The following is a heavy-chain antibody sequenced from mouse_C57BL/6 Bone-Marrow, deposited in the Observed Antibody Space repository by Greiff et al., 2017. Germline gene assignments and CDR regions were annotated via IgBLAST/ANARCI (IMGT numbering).Heavy chain of an antibody. Sequence: EVKLMESGGGLVQPGGSLSLSCAASGFTFTDYYMSWVRQPPGKALEWLGFIRNKANGYTTEYSASVKGRFTISRDNSQSILYLQMNALRAEDSATYYCARNYGSRFDYWGQGTTLTVSS. CDR3: ARNYGSRFDY. V-gene: IGHV7-3*01. CDR2: IRNKANGYTT. D-gene: IGHD1-1*01. J-gene: IGHJ2*01. CDR1: GFTFTDYY.